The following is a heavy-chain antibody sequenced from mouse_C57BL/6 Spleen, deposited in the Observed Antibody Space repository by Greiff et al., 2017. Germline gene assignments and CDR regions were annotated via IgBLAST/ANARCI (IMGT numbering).Heavy chain of an antibody. V-gene: IGHV5-4*01. CDR1: GFTFSSYA. D-gene: IGHD1-2*01. CDR3: ARRTTAMYYFDN. J-gene: IGHJ2*01. CDR2: ISDGGSYT. Sequence: EVQGVESGGGLVKPGGSLKLSCAASGFTFSSYAMSWVRQTPEKRLEWVATISDGGSYTYSPDNVKGRFTISRDNAKNNLYLQMSHLKSEDTAMXYCARRTTAMYYFDNWGQGTTLTVSS.